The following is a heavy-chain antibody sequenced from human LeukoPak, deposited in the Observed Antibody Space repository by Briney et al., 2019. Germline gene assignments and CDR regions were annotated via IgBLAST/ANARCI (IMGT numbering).Heavy chain of an antibody. CDR3: ARDPTVTTFADY. CDR1: GFTFSSYS. J-gene: IGHJ4*02. V-gene: IGHV3-21*01. Sequence: GGSLRLSCAASGFTFSSYSMNWVRQAPGKGLEWVSSISSSSSYIYYADSVKGRFTISRDNAKNSLYLQMNSLRAEDTAVYYCARDPTVTTFADYWGQGTLDTVSS. CDR2: ISSSSSYI. D-gene: IGHD4-17*01.